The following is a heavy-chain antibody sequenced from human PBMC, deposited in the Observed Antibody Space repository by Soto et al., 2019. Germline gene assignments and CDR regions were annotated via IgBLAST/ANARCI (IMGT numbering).Heavy chain of an antibody. CDR3: ARDGSYDSSAHWVGASALDI. D-gene: IGHD3-22*01. CDR1: GSTLTSYG. V-gene: IGHV1-18*01. Sequence: QVHLVQSGLEVKKPGASVSVSCRASGSTLTSYGISWVRQAPGQGFEWMGWISVNKGNTQYAQKFKGRVSMTTDTSTATVYMVLRSLRSDDTAVYSCARDGSYDSSAHWVGASALDIWGQGTMVTVSS. CDR2: ISVNKGNT. J-gene: IGHJ3*02.